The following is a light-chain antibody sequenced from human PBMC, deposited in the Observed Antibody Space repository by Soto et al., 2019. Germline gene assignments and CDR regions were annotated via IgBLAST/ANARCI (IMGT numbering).Light chain of an antibody. V-gene: IGLV8-61*01. J-gene: IGLJ3*02. CDR2: STD. Sequence: QAVVTQEPSFSVSPGGTVTLTCGLSSGSVSTSYYPSWYQQTPGQAPCTLISSTDTRSSGVPDRFSGSILGNKAALTITGAQADDESDYYCVLYMGSGTWVFGGGTKVTVL. CDR1: SGSVSTSYY. CDR3: VLYMGSGTWV.